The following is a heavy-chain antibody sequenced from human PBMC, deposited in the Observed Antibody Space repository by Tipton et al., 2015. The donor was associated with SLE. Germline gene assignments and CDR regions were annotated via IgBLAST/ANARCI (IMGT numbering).Heavy chain of an antibody. V-gene: IGHV4-61*09. CDR1: GGSISSGSYY. CDR2: IYTSGST. CDR3: ARASDTAMVITYYMDV. D-gene: IGHD5-18*01. Sequence: TLSLTCTVSGGSISSGSYYWSWIRQPAGKGLEWIGHIYTSGSTNYNPSLKSRVTISVDTSKNQFSLKLSSVTAADTAVYYCARASDTAMVITYYMDVWGKGTTVTVSS. J-gene: IGHJ6*03.